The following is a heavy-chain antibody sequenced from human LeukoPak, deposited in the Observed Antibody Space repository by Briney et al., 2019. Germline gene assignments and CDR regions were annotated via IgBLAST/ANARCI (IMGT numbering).Heavy chain of an antibody. Sequence: SVKVSCKASGGTLSTLDISWVRQAPGHGLEWMGGIIPLFGPANYAQKFQDRVTIIADESTTTAYMELSSLRSEDTAVYYCARLGSGYDPGDFWGQGTLVTVST. CDR3: ARLGSGYDPGDF. D-gene: IGHD5-12*01. CDR1: GGTLSTLD. J-gene: IGHJ4*02. CDR2: IIPLFGPA. V-gene: IGHV1-69*01.